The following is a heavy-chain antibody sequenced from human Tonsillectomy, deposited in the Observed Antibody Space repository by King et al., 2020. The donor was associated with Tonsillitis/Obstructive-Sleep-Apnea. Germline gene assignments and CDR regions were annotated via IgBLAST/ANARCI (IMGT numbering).Heavy chain of an antibody. Sequence: VQLVESGGGLVQPGGSLRLSCAASGFTFSSYWMHWVRQAPGKGLVWVSRINSDGSSTSYADSVKGRFTISRDNAKNTLYLQMNSLRAEDTAVYYCARDGDFVVVPAAIPHYGMDVWGQGTTVTVSS. CDR3: ARDGDFVVVPAAIPHYGMDV. V-gene: IGHV3-74*01. CDR1: GFTFSSYW. CDR2: INSDGSST. J-gene: IGHJ6*02. D-gene: IGHD2-2*01.